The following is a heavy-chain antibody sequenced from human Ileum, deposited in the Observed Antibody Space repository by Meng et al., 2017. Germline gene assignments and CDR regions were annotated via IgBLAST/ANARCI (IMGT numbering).Heavy chain of an antibody. V-gene: IGHV3-21*02. Sequence: EVQLVEVGGGLVKPGGSLRLSCAASGFSFRTYTMSWVRQAPGKGLEWVSCINCLHSYVNEADSVKGRFIISRDNAKNTLYLQMSSLTAEDTAVYFCATGGSGYYGYWGQGTLVTVSS. D-gene: IGHD5-12*01. CDR3: ATGGSGYYGY. CDR1: GFSFRTYT. CDR2: INCLHSYV. J-gene: IGHJ4*02.